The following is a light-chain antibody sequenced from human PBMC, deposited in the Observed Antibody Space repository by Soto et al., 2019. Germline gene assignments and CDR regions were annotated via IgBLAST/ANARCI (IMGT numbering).Light chain of an antibody. V-gene: IGLV1-40*01. CDR2: DNN. Sequence: QSVLTQPPSASGTPGQRVTISCSGSSSNIGSNTVHWYQQLPGTAPKLLIYDNNNRPSGVPDRFSGSKSGTSASLAITGLQAEDEADYYCQSYDSSLSGYVFGTGTKVTVL. CDR1: SSNIGSNT. J-gene: IGLJ1*01. CDR3: QSYDSSLSGYV.